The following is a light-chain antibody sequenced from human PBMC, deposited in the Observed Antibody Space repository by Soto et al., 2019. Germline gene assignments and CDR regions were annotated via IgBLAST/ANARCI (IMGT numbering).Light chain of an antibody. CDR1: QSISSY. J-gene: IGKJ5*01. CDR3: QQSYSTLPIT. V-gene: IGKV1-39*01. Sequence: DIQMTQSPFSLSASLGDRVPITCQASQSISSYLNWYQQKPGKAPKLLIYTASSLQSGVPSRFSGSGSGTDFTLTISSLQPEDFATYYCQQSYSTLPITFGQGTRLEIK. CDR2: TAS.